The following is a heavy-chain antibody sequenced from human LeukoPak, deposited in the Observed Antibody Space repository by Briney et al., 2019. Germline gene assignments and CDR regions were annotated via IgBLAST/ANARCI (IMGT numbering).Heavy chain of an antibody. CDR3: AREPYSNYPFDY. V-gene: IGHV4-59*12. Sequence: SETLSLTCTVSGGSISNYHWSWIRQPPGKGLEWIGYIYYSGSTSYNPSLKSRVTISVDTSKNQFSLKLSSVTAADTAVYYCAREPYSNYPFDYWGQGTLVTVSS. CDR2: IYYSGST. J-gene: IGHJ4*02. D-gene: IGHD4-11*01. CDR1: GGSISNYH.